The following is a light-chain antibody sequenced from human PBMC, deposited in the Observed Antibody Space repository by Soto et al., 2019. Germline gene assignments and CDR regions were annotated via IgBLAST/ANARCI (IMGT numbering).Light chain of an antibody. J-gene: IGKJ5*01. CDR3: QQYGRSPLT. CDR2: GAS. CDR1: QSVASSY. Sequence: ENVLTQSPGTLSLSPGERAALSCRASQSVASSYLAWYQQKPGQAPRLLIYGASNRATGTPDRFTGSGSGTDFTLTISRLEPEVFAVYYCQQYGRSPLTFGQGTRLEI. V-gene: IGKV3-20*01.